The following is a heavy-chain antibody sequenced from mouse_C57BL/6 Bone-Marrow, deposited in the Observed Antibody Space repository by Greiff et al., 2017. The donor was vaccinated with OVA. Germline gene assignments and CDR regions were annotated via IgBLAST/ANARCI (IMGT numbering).Heavy chain of an antibody. CDR3: AREAYYGSSYCWFAY. Sequence: VQLQQPGAELVRPGTSVKLSCKASSYTFTSYWMHWVKQRPGQGLEWIGVIDPSDSYTNYNQKFKGKATLTVDTSSSTAYMQLSSLTSEDSAVYYCAREAYYGSSYCWFAYWGQETLVTVSA. V-gene: IGHV1-59*01. J-gene: IGHJ3*01. D-gene: IGHD1-1*01. CDR2: IDPSDSYT. CDR1: SYTFTSYW.